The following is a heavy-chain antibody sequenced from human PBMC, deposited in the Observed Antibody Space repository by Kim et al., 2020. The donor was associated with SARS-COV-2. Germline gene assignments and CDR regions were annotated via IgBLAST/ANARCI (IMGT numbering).Heavy chain of an antibody. J-gene: IGHJ4*02. CDR1: GFTFSNAW. Sequence: GGSLRLSCAASGFTFSNAWMSWVRQAPGKGLEWVGRIKSKTDGGTTDYAAPVKGRFTISRDDSKNTLYLQMNSLKTEDTAVYYCTTDFPIYYDSSGYELWDYWGQGTLVTVSS. D-gene: IGHD3-22*01. CDR2: IKSKTDGGTT. CDR3: TTDFPIYYDSSGYELWDY. V-gene: IGHV3-15*01.